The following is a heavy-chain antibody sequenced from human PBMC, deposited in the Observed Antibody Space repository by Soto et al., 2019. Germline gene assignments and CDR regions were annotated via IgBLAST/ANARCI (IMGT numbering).Heavy chain of an antibody. CDR3: TTLTVVDVHSDY. Sequence: EVQLVESGGGLVRPGGSLRLSCAGSGFTFNKAWMNWVRQAPGKGLEWVGRIKSKTDGGATDYAAPVKGRFTISRDDSKNIIYLQMNSLNTEDTAVYYCTTLTVVDVHSDYWSQGTLVVVSS. D-gene: IGHD2-15*01. CDR2: IKSKTDGGAT. CDR1: GFTFNKAW. J-gene: IGHJ4*02. V-gene: IGHV3-15*01.